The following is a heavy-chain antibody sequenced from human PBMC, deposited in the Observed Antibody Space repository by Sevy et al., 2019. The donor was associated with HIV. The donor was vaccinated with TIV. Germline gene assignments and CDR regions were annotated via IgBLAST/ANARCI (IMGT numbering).Heavy chain of an antibody. D-gene: IGHD3-22*01. CDR2: FDPEDGEI. J-gene: IGHJ4*02. CDR3: ATTNDYCDSSASPFDY. CDR1: GYTLTQLS. Sequence: ASVKVSCKVSGYTLTQLSMHWVRQAPGKGLEWMGSFDPEDGEILYAQKFQGRVTMTEDTSTDTAYMELSSLRSEDTAVYYCATTNDYCDSSASPFDYWGQGTLVTVSS. V-gene: IGHV1-24*01.